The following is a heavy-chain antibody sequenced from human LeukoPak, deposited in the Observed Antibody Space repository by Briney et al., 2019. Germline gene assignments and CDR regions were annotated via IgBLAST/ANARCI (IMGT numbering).Heavy chain of an antibody. D-gene: IGHD2-15*01. V-gene: IGHV1-69*13. CDR1: GGTFSSYA. CDR2: IIPIFGTA. J-gene: IGHJ4*02. Sequence: SVKVSCKASGGTFSSYAISWVRQAPGQGLEWMGGIIPIFGTANYAQKFQGRVTITADESTSTAYMELSSLRSEDTAVYYCARAGTGYCSGGSCYLAAFDYWGQGTLVTVSS. CDR3: ARAGTGYCSGGSCYLAAFDY.